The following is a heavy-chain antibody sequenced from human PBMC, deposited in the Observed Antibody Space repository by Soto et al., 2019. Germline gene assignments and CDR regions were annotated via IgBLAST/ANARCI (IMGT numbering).Heavy chain of an antibody. CDR1: GGSISSGDYY. CDR2: IYYSGTT. D-gene: IGHD5-18*01. Sequence: SETLSLTCTVSGGSISSGDYYWSWIRQPPGKGLEWIGYIYYSGTTYYNPSLKSRVTISVDTSKNQFSLKVNSVTAADTAVYYCARALIQLWPHYYYGMDVWGQGTTVTVSS. J-gene: IGHJ6*02. V-gene: IGHV4-30-4*01. CDR3: ARALIQLWPHYYYGMDV.